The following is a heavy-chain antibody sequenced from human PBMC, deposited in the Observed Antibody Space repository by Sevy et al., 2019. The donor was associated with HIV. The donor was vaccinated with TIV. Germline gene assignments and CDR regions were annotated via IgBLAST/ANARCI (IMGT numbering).Heavy chain of an antibody. Sequence: SETLSLTCAVYGGSFSGYYWSWIRQPPGKGLEWIGEINHSGSTNYNPSLKSRVTISVDTSKNQFALNLSSVTAADTTVYYCARGPTGYCSSTSCYRYYGMDVWGQGTTVTVSS. V-gene: IGHV4-34*01. J-gene: IGHJ6*02. CDR1: GGSFSGYY. CDR2: INHSGST. CDR3: ARGPTGYCSSTSCYRYYGMDV. D-gene: IGHD2-2*02.